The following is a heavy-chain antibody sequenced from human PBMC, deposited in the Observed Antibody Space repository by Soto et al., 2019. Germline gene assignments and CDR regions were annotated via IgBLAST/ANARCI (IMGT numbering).Heavy chain of an antibody. Sequence: GASVKVSCKASCYTFTSYGISLLRHSTGQWLEWIGWISAYNGNTNYAQKLQGRVTMTTDTSTSTAYMELRSLRSDDTAVYYCARARLLWSGYSWSPDAFDLWGQGTMVTVSS. CDR3: ARARLLWSGYSWSPDAFDL. CDR1: CYTFTSYG. V-gene: IGHV1-18*01. J-gene: IGHJ3*01. CDR2: ISAYNGNT. D-gene: IGHD3-3*01.